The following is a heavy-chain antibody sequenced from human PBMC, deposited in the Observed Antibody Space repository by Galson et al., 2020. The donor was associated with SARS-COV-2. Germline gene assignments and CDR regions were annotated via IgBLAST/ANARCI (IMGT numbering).Heavy chain of an antibody. CDR1: GGTFSGYY. Sequence: SETLSLTCAVYGGTFSGYYWSWIRQPQGKGMEWIGEINNSGSTKYSPSLKSRVPMSVDTSKNQFSLNLRSVTAADTALYHCARGHRGVVPSPILGLGPYYSYYYRDVWAKGTTVTVSS. CDR3: ARGHRGVVPSPILGLGPYYSYYYRDV. V-gene: IGHV4-34*01. D-gene: IGHD3-10*01. CDR2: INNSGST. J-gene: IGHJ6*03.